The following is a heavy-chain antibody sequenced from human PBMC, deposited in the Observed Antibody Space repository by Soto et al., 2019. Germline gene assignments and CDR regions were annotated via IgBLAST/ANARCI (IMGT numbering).Heavy chain of an antibody. D-gene: IGHD2-21*02. CDR2: IIPIFGTA. J-gene: IGHJ6*01. CDR3: ARRALVVVTARVYYYYGMDV. V-gene: IGHV1-69*13. CDR1: GGPFSSYA. Sequence: SVKGSWKSSGGPFSSYAISLVRQAPGQGLEWMGGIIPIFGTANYAQKFQGRVTITADESTSTAYMELSSLRSEDTAVYYCARRALVVVTARVYYYYGMDVWGQGTTVTVSS.